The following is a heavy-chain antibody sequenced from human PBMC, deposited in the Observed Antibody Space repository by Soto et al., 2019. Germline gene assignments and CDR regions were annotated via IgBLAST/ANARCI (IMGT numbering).Heavy chain of an antibody. J-gene: IGHJ4*02. Sequence: PSETLSLTCTVSGGSISSYYWSWIPQPPGKGLEWIGYIYYSGSTNYNPSLKSRVTISVDTSKNQFSLKLSSVTAADTAVYYCARGRTTTVTTLAYFDEWGQGTLVTVSS. V-gene: IGHV4-59*01. CDR1: GGSISSYY. CDR3: ARGRTTTVTTLAYFDE. D-gene: IGHD4-17*01. CDR2: IYYSGST.